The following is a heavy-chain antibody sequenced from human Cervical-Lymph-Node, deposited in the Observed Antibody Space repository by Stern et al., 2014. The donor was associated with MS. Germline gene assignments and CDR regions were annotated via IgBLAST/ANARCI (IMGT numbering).Heavy chain of an antibody. CDR3: ARGVGDY. CDR1: GFNFSSYW. J-gene: IGHJ4*02. CDR2: INRDGSDT. Sequence: EDQLVESGGGMVQPGGSLRLSCAASGFNFSSYWMHWVRQFPEKGLFWVSQINRDGSDTSYADSVKGRFSISRDNIRNMLYLRMTSLRAEDTAVYYCARGVGDYWGQGARVTVSS. D-gene: IGHD3-16*01. V-gene: IGHV3-74*02.